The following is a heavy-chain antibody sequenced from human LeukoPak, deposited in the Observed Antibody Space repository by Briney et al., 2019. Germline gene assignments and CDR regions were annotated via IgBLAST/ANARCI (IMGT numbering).Heavy chain of an antibody. D-gene: IGHD2-15*01. CDR3: ARAERVYCSGGSCYGGWFDP. J-gene: IGHJ5*02. Sequence: VRQAPGQGLEWMGWINTKSGGTNYAQNFQGRVTMTRNTSISTAYMELSRLRSDDTAVYYCARAERVYCSGGSCYGGWFDPWGQGTLVTVSS. CDR2: INTKSGGT. V-gene: IGHV1-2*02.